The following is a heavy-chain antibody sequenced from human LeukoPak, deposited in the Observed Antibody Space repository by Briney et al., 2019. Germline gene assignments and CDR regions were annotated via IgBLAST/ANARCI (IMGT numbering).Heavy chain of an antibody. D-gene: IGHD4-11*01. V-gene: IGHV4-31*03. CDR3: ARDINDYSDCAGAR. Sequence: PSQTLSLTCTVSGGSINSGGYFWTWIRQRPGKGLELIGYIHYSGITYYNPSLGSRILMSKDASKNQFTLELSSVTAADTAVYYCARDINDYSDCAGARWGQGILITVSS. CDR1: GGSINSGGYF. CDR2: IHYSGIT. J-gene: IGHJ4*02.